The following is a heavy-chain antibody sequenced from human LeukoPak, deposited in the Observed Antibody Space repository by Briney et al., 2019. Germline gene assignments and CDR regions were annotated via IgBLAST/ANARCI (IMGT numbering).Heavy chain of an antibody. CDR3: ARLDSGDHGNVPH. D-gene: IGHD1-26*01. V-gene: IGHV4-59*08. J-gene: IGHJ1*01. Sequence: PSETLSLTCTVSGGSISSYYWTWIRQPPGKGLEWIGYIYHTGTTRYNPSLNSRVTISVETPKNQFSLRLNSVTAADTATYYCARLDSGDHGNVPHWGQGTVVSVSS. CDR1: GGSISSYY. CDR2: IYHTGTT.